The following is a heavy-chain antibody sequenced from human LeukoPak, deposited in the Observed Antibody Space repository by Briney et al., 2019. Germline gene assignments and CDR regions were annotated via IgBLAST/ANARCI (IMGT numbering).Heavy chain of an antibody. J-gene: IGHJ4*02. CDR1: GGSISSSNPY. CDR2: IYHGGTT. D-gene: IGHD6-19*01. CDR3: ARHSSAWFYFDS. V-gene: IGHV4-39*01. Sequence: SGTLSLTCAVSGGSISSSNPYWGWIRQPPGKGLEWIGSIYHGGTTYYNTSLKGRVTISVDTSKNRISLRLSSVTAADTALYFCARHSSAWFYFDSWGRGTLVAVSS.